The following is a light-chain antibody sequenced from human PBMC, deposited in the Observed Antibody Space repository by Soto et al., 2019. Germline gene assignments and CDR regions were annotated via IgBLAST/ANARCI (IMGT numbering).Light chain of an antibody. CDR2: GAS. V-gene: IGKV3-20*01. J-gene: IGKJ2*01. CDR3: QQYGSPPYT. CDR1: QSVSSSY. Sequence: EIVLTQSPGTLSLSPGERATLSCRASQSVSSSYLAWYQQKPGQAPRLLIYGASSRATGIPDRFSGSGSGTDFTLTISRLEPEDFAVYYCQQYGSPPYTFGQGTNLEIK.